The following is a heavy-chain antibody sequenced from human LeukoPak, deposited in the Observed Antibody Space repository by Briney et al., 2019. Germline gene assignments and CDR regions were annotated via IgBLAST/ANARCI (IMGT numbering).Heavy chain of an antibody. CDR3: AKGRSTSWKASYYFDY. CDR1: GFTFSSYA. D-gene: IGHD2-2*01. CDR2: ISASGGGT. Sequence: GGSLRLSCAASGFTFSSYAMTWVRQAPGKGLEWVSVISASGGGTSYADSVKGRFTISRDNSKNTLYLQMNSLRVGDTAIYYCAKGRSTSWKASYYFDYWGQGTLVTVSS. J-gene: IGHJ4*02. V-gene: IGHV3-23*01.